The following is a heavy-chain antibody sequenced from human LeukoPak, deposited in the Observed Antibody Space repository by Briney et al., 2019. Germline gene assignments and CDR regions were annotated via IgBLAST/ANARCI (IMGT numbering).Heavy chain of an antibody. V-gene: IGHV3-30*18. CDR3: AKDQGYCSSTSCYPGAFDI. Sequence: GGPLRLSCAASGFTFSSYGMHWVRQAPGKGLEWVAVISYDGSNKYYADSVKGRFTISRDNSKNTLYLQMNSLRAEDTAVYYCAKDQGYCSSTSCYPGAFDIWGQGTMVTVSS. J-gene: IGHJ3*02. D-gene: IGHD2-2*01. CDR1: GFTFSSYG. CDR2: ISYDGSNK.